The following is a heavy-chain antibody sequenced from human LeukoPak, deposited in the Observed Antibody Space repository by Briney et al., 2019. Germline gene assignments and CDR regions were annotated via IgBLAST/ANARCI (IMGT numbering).Heavy chain of an antibody. D-gene: IGHD5-12*01. CDR2: ISSSGSTI. Sequence: GGSLRLSCAASGFTFSDYYMSWIRQAPGKGLEWVSYISSSGSTIYYADSVKGRFTISRDNAKNSLNLQMNSLRAEDTAVYYCARDLPADSGYDWGADYWGQGTLVTVSS. V-gene: IGHV3-11*04. CDR3: ARDLPADSGYDWGADY. CDR1: GFTFSDYY. J-gene: IGHJ4*02.